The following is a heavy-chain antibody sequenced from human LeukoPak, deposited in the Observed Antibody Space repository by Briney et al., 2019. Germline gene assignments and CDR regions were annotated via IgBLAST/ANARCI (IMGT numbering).Heavy chain of an antibody. J-gene: IGHJ4*02. CDR1: GYTFTSYY. CDR3: SFVVVTALGY. CDR2: INPSGGST. Sequence: ASVTVSCKASGYTFTSYYMHWVRQAPGQGLEWMGIINPSGGSTSYAQKFQGRVTMTRNTSISTAYMELSSLRSEDTAVYYCSFVVVTALGYWGQGTLVTVSS. D-gene: IGHD2-21*02. V-gene: IGHV1-46*01.